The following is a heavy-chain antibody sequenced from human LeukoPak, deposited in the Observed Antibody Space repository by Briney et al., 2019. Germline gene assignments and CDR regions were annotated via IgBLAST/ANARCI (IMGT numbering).Heavy chain of an antibody. CDR1: GLRFSDYY. CDR3: ATNLIGAGEYFQQ. V-gene: IGHV3-11*01. J-gene: IGHJ1*01. D-gene: IGHD2/OR15-2a*01. Sequence: GGSLRLSCAASGLRFSDYYVSWLRQAPGKGLQWVSYISSGGDIMHYADSVKGRFTSSRDNAKNSGYLEMNSLGAEDTAVYYCATNLIGAGEYFQQWGQGTLVTVSS. CDR2: ISSGGDIM.